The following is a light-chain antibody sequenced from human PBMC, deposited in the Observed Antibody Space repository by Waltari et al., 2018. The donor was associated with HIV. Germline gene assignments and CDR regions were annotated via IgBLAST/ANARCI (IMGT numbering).Light chain of an antibody. V-gene: IGLV1-51*01. J-gene: IGLJ2*01. CDR2: DNN. Sequence: QSVLTQPPSVSAAPGQKVTISCSGSGSNMGNNYVYWYQQVPGTAPKVLIYDNNKRPSGIQDRFSGSKSGTSATLGITGLQTGDEADYYCGTWDSSLSAVVFGGGTKLTVL. CDR3: GTWDSSLSAVV. CDR1: GSNMGNNY.